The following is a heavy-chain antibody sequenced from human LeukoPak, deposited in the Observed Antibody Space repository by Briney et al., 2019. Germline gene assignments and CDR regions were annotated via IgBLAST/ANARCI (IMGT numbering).Heavy chain of an antibody. CDR1: GFTFDDYA. V-gene: IGHV3-43*02. CDR3: AKGDRSGSYYNSFEP. Sequence: PGGSLRLSCAASGFTFDDYAMHCVRQGPGKGLNWVSLINGDGGSTYYADSVKGRFTISRDNSENSLYLEMNSLRTEDTAFYYCAKGDRSGSYYNSFEPWGQGTLVTVSS. CDR2: INGDGGST. J-gene: IGHJ5*02. D-gene: IGHD1-26*01.